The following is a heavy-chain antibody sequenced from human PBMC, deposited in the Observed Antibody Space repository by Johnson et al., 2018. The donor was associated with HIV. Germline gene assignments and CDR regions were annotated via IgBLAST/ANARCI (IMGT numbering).Heavy chain of an antibody. D-gene: IGHD6-13*01. CDR3: ARDPAAAALRAFDI. V-gene: IGHV3-23*04. Sequence: VQLVESGGGLVQPGGSLRVSCAASGFTFSSYVINWVRQAPGKGLEWVSAIRGSGGSTYYADSVKGRFTISRDNSKNSLFLQMNSLRAEDTAVYYCARDPAAAALRAFDIWGQGTMVTVSS. CDR1: GFTFSSYV. CDR2: IRGSGGST. J-gene: IGHJ3*02.